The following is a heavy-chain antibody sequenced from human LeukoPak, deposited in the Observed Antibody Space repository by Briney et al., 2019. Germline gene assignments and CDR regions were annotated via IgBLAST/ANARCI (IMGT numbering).Heavy chain of an antibody. Sequence: ASVKVSCKASGYTFTSYGISWVRQAPGQGLEWMGWISAYNGNTNYAQKLQGRVTMTTDTSTSTAYMELRSLRSDDTAVYYCARGGLYYDYVWGSYRPNYFDYWGQGTLVTVSS. J-gene: IGHJ4*02. CDR3: ARGGLYYDYVWGSYRPNYFDY. V-gene: IGHV1-18*01. CDR1: GYTFTSYG. CDR2: ISAYNGNT. D-gene: IGHD3-16*02.